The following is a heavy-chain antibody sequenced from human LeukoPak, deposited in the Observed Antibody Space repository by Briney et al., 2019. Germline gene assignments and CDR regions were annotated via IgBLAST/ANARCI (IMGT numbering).Heavy chain of an antibody. Sequence: TSETLSLTCTVSGGSISSYYWSWIRQPPGKGLEWMGYIYYSGSTNYNPSLKSRVTISVDTSKNQFSLKLSSVTAADTAVYYCARATVTTGYDYWGQGTLVTVSS. CDR3: ARATVTTGYDY. D-gene: IGHD4-17*01. V-gene: IGHV4-59*01. CDR2: IYYSGST. CDR1: GGSISSYY. J-gene: IGHJ4*02.